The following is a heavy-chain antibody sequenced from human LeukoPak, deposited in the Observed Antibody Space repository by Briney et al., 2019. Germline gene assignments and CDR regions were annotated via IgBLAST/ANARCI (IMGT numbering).Heavy chain of an antibody. Sequence: SETLSLTCTVSGYSISSGYYWGWIRQPPGKGLEWIGSIYHSGSTYYNPSLKSRVTISVDTSKNQFSLKLSSVTAADTAVYYCARNGVTMVRWSFDYWGQGTLVTVSS. J-gene: IGHJ4*02. V-gene: IGHV4-38-2*02. D-gene: IGHD3-10*01. CDR2: IYHSGST. CDR3: ARNGVTMVRWSFDY. CDR1: GYSISSGYY.